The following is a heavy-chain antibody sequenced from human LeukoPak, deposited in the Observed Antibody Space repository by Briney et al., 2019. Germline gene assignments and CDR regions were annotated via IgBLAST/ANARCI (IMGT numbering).Heavy chain of an antibody. J-gene: IGHJ2*01. CDR1: GFTFSSYG. D-gene: IGHD1-26*01. CDR3: AKNLLGSGAYSWYFDL. V-gene: IGHV3-23*01. Sequence: GGSLRLSCAASGFTFSSYGMSWVRQAPGKGLEWVSSITGSGGTTYLDSVQGRFTISRDNSKNTLYLQMHSLRAEDTAVYFCAKNLLGSGAYSWYFDLWGRGTLVTVSS. CDR2: ITGSGGTT.